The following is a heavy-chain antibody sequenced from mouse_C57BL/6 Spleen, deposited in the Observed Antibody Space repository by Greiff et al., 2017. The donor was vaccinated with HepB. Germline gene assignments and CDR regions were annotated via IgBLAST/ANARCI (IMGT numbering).Heavy chain of an antibody. CDR1: GFTFSDYG. D-gene: IGHD1-1*01. CDR3: ARRYYGSSYYFDY. CDR2: ISSGSSTI. J-gene: IGHJ2*01. V-gene: IGHV5-17*03. Sequence: EVKVVDSGGGLVKPGGSLKLSCAASGFTFSDYGMHWVRQAPEKGLEWVAYISSGSSTIYYADTVKGRFTISRDNAKNNLYLQMSHLKSEDTAMYYCARRYYGSSYYFDYWGQGTTLTVSS.